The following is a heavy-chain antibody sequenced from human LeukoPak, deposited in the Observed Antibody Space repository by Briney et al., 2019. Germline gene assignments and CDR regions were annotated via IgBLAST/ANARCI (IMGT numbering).Heavy chain of an antibody. V-gene: IGHV4-59*01. CDR2: IYDSGST. Sequence: SETLSLTCSVSGGSISSYYWSWIRQPPGKGLEWIGCIYDSGSTNFKSPLKSRVTISVDTSKNQFSLKLSSVTAADTAVYYCARGGNYDILTGYTQAVWFDPWGQGTLVTVSS. D-gene: IGHD3-9*01. CDR3: ARGGNYDILTGYTQAVWFDP. J-gene: IGHJ5*02. CDR1: GGSISSYY.